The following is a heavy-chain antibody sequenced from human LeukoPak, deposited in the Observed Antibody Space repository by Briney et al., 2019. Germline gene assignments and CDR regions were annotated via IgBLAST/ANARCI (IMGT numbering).Heavy chain of an antibody. Sequence: PSETLSLTCAVSGGSISSYYWSWIRQPPGKGLEWIGEINHSGSTNYNPSLKSRVTISVDTSKNQFSLKLSSVTAADTAVYYCARGLRYSSSWYQYWGQGTLVTVSS. V-gene: IGHV4-34*01. J-gene: IGHJ4*02. CDR3: ARGLRYSSSWYQY. CDR2: INHSGST. D-gene: IGHD6-13*01. CDR1: GGSISSYY.